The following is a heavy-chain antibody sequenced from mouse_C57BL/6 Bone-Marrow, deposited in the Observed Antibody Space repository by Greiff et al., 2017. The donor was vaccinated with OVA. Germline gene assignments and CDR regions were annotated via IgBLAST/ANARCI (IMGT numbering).Heavy chain of an antibody. Sequence: VQLQQPGAELVKPGASVKLSCKASGYTFTSYWMHWVKQRPGQGLEWIGMIHPNSGSTNYNEKFKSKAKLTVDKSSSTAYMQLSSLTSEDSAVYYCARSGTSCYIWYFDVWGTGTTVTVSS. V-gene: IGHV1-64*01. CDR2: IHPNSGST. J-gene: IGHJ1*03. D-gene: IGHD1-3*01. CDR3: ARSGTSCYIWYFDV. CDR1: GYTFTSYW.